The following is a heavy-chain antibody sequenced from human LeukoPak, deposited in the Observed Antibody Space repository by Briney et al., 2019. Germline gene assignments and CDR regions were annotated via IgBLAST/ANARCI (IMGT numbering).Heavy chain of an antibody. CDR2: INHSGST. V-gene: IGHV4-34*01. Sequence: KPSETLSLTCAVYGGSFSGYYWSWIRQSPGKGLEWIGEINHSGSTNYNPSLKSRVTISVDTSKNKFSLRLSSVTAADTAVYYCARRRQYDSSLFWNFDLWGRGTLVTVSS. CDR3: ARRRQYDSSLFWNFDL. CDR1: GGSFSGYY. J-gene: IGHJ2*01. D-gene: IGHD6-6*01.